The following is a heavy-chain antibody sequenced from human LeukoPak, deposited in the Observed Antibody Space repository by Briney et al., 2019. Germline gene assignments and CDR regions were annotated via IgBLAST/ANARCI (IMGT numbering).Heavy chain of an antibody. D-gene: IGHD1-1*01. Sequence: QSGGSLRLSCAASGFTFSSYAMHWVRQAPGKGLEWVAIISDDGSTKYYSDSVKGRLTIPRDNSKNTLYLQMNSLRAEDTAVYYCAREYYPGTSNNWFDPWGQGTLVTVSS. CDR3: AREYYPGTSNNWFDP. J-gene: IGHJ5*02. CDR2: ISDDGSTK. V-gene: IGHV3-30*04. CDR1: GFTFSSYA.